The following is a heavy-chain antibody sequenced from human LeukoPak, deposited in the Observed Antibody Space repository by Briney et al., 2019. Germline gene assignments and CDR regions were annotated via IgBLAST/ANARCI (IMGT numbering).Heavy chain of an antibody. CDR1: GYTFTSYG. J-gene: IGHJ6*03. V-gene: IGHV1-18*01. CDR3: ARVYYYDSSGYPVHYYYYMDV. D-gene: IGHD3-22*01. Sequence: ASVKVSCKASGYTFTSYGISWVRQAPGQGLEWMGWISAYNGNTNYAQKLQGRVTMTTDTSTSTAYMELRSLRSDDTAVYYCARVYYYDSSGYPVHYYYYMDVWGKGTTVTVSS. CDR2: ISAYNGNT.